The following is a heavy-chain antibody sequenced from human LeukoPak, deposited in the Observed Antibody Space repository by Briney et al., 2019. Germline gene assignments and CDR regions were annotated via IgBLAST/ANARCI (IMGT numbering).Heavy chain of an antibody. J-gene: IGHJ4*02. CDR1: GFTFSSYW. CDR2: IKQDGSEK. Sequence: GGSLRLSCAGSGFTFSSYWMTWVRQAPGKGLEWVANIKQDGSEKNYVDSVRGRFTISRDNAKNSLYLQMNSLRAEDTAVYYCARELARSFQVMGYWGQGTLVTVSS. D-gene: IGHD3-16*01. CDR3: ARELARSFQVMGY. V-gene: IGHV3-7*01.